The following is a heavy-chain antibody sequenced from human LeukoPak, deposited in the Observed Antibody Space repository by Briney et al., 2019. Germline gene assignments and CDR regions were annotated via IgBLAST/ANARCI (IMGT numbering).Heavy chain of an antibody. J-gene: IGHJ5*02. Sequence: PSETLSLTCTVSGGSISSYYWGWIRQPPGKGLEWIGSIYYSGSTYCNPSLKSRVTISVDTSKNQFSLKLSSVTAADTAVYYCARHSSSWYANWFDPWGQGTLVTVSS. CDR2: IYYSGST. D-gene: IGHD6-13*01. CDR3: ARHSSSWYANWFDP. V-gene: IGHV4-39*07. CDR1: GGSISSYY.